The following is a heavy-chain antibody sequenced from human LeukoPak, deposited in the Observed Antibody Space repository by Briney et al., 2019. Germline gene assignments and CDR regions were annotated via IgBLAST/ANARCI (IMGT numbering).Heavy chain of an antibody. V-gene: IGHV4-59*01. CDR1: GGSISSYY. Sequence: SETLSLTFTVSGGSISSYYWSWIRQPPGKGLEWIGYIYYSGSTNYNPSLKSRVTISVDTSKNQFSLKLSSVTAADTAVYYCARAAVPYYFDYWGQGTLVTVSS. CDR2: IYYSGST. CDR3: ARAAVPYYFDY. J-gene: IGHJ4*02. D-gene: IGHD2-2*01.